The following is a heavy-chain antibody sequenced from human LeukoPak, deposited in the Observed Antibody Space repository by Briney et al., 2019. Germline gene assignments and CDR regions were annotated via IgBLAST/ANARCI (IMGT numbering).Heavy chain of an antibody. Sequence: PSETLSLTCTVSGGSISSYYWSWIRQPPGKGLEWLGYIYYSGSTNYNTSLKSRVTISVDTSKNQFSLKLSSVTAADTAVYYCARETSQKGAHYMDVWGKGTTVTISS. CDR3: ARETSQKGAHYMDV. CDR1: GGSISSYY. D-gene: IGHD3-16*01. J-gene: IGHJ6*03. CDR2: IYYSGST. V-gene: IGHV4-59*01.